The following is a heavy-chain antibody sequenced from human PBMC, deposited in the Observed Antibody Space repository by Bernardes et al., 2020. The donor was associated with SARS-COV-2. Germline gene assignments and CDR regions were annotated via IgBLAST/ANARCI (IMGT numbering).Heavy chain of an antibody. Sequence: SLRLSCAASGFIFSNFWMSWVRQAPGKGLEWVANTNQDESGKYYVDSLKGRFTISRDNAKNSLYLQIDSLRGEDTAVYYCARDLHYDAWSGYPPYDVLDIWGQGTMLSVSS. CDR1: GFIFSNFW. J-gene: IGHJ3*02. V-gene: IGHV3-7*03. CDR3: ARDLHYDAWSGYPPYDVLDI. CDR2: TNQDESGK. D-gene: IGHD3-3*01.